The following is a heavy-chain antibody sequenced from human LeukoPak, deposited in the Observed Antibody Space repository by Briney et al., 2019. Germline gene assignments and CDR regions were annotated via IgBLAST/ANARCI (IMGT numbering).Heavy chain of an antibody. D-gene: IGHD7-27*01. CDR2: IYYSGST. CDR3: ARGQANWGRDPYWYFDL. CDR1: GGSISSYY. Sequence: PSETLSLTCTVSGGSISSYYWSWIRRPPGKGLEWIGYIYYSGSTNYNPSLKSRVTISVDTSKNQFSLKLTSVTAADTAVYYCARGQANWGRDPYWYFDLWGRGTLVTVSS. J-gene: IGHJ2*01. V-gene: IGHV4-59*01.